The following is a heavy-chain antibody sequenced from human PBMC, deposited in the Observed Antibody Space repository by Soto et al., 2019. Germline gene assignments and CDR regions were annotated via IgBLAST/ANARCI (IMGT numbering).Heavy chain of an antibody. CDR1: GYTFTNFG. CDR2: ISACNGNT. V-gene: IGHV1-18*01. Sequence: QVQLVQSGAEVKKPGASVQVSCKTSGYTFTNFGLSWVRQAPGQGLEWMGWISACNGNTNYAQNFQGRVTMTTYTSMSTTSMALRSLRSVATAVYDYTRGGTPIDYWGQGTLVTVSS. CDR3: TRGGTPIDY. D-gene: IGHD3-16*01. J-gene: IGHJ4*02.